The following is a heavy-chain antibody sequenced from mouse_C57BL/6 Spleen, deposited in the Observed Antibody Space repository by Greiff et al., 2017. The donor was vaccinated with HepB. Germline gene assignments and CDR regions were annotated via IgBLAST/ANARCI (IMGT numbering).Heavy chain of an antibody. CDR1: GYSITSGYY. CDR3: ARGDDEAY. D-gene: IGHD2-3*01. CDR2: ISYDGSN. Sequence: EVKLMESGPGLVKPSQSLSLTCSVTGYSITSGYYWNWIRQFPGNKLEWMGYISYDGSNNYNPSLKNRISITRDTSKNQFFLKLNSVTTEDTATYYCARGDDEAYWGQGTLVTVSA. V-gene: IGHV3-6*01. J-gene: IGHJ3*01.